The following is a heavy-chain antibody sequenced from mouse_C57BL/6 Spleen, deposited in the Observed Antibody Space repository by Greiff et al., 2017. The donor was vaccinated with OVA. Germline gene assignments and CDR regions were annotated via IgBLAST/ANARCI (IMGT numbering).Heavy chain of an antibody. CDR3: ARLGITAVVPFAD. CDR1: GYTFTSYW. V-gene: IGHV1-64*01. J-gene: IGHJ3*01. Sequence: QVQLQQPGAELVKPGASVKLSCKASGYTFTSYWMHWVKQRPGQGLEWIGMIHPNSGSTNYNEKFKGKATLPVDKSSSTAYMQLSSLTSEDSAVYYCARLGITAVVPFADWGPGTLVTVSA. D-gene: IGHD1-1*01. CDR2: IHPNSGST.